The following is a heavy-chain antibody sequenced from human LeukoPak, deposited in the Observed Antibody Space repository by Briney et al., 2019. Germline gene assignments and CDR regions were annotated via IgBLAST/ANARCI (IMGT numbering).Heavy chain of an antibody. J-gene: IGHJ4*02. CDR1: GYTFTTYG. D-gene: IGHD3-22*01. CDR3: ARGGGDYYDSSGYYLTY. Sequence: ASVKVSCKASGYTFTTYGISWVRQAPGQGLEWMGWISAYNGNTNYAQKFQGRVTMTTDTSTSTAYMELSSLRSEDTAVYYCARGGGDYYDSSGYYLTYWGQGTLVTVSS. CDR2: ISAYNGNT. V-gene: IGHV1-18*01.